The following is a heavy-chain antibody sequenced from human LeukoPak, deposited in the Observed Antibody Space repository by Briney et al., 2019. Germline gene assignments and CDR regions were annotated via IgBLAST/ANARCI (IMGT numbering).Heavy chain of an antibody. J-gene: IGHJ3*02. D-gene: IGHD4-23*01. V-gene: IGHV3-48*01. CDR1: GSTFSSYS. Sequence: GGSLRLSCAASGSTFSSYSMNWVRQAPGKGLEWVSYISSSSSTIYYADSVKGRFTISRDNAKNSLYLQMNSLRAEDTAVYYCARSRRWADAFDIWGQGTMVTVSS. CDR2: ISSSSSTI. CDR3: ARSRRWADAFDI.